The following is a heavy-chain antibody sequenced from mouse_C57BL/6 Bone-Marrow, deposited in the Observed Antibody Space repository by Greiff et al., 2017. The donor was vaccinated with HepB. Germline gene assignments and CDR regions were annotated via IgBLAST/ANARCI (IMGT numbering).Heavy chain of an antibody. CDR2: ISDGGSYT. D-gene: IGHD1-1*01. CDR1: GFTFSSYA. V-gene: IGHV5-4*03. Sequence: DVKLVESGGGLVKPGGSLKLSCAASGFTFSSYAMSWVRQTPEKRLEWVATISDGGSYTYYPDNVKGRFTISRDNAKNNLYLQMSHLKSEDTAMYYWARGSTVVGGQGTSVTVSS. J-gene: IGHJ4*01. CDR3: ARGSTVV.